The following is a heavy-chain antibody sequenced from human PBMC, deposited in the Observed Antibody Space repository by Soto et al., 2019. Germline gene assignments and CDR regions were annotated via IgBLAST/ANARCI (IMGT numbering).Heavy chain of an antibody. J-gene: IGHJ4*02. CDR3: AREGSHYDILPGSFGY. Sequence: EVQLVESGGGLVQPGGSLRLSCAASGFTVSSNYMSWVRQAPGKGLEWVSVIYSGGSTYYADSVKGRFTISRHNSKXKLYIQRNSLRAEDTAVYYCAREGSHYDILPGSFGYWGQGTLVTVSS. CDR2: IYSGGST. CDR1: GFTVSSNY. D-gene: IGHD3-9*01. V-gene: IGHV3-53*04.